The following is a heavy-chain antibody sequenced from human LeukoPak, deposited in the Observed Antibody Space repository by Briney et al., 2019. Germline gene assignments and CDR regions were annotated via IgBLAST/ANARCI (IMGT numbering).Heavy chain of an antibody. CDR2: IYPGDSDT. V-gene: IGHV5-51*01. CDR3: ARLVGYCSSTSCYTKVVYFDY. D-gene: IGHD2-2*02. J-gene: IGHJ4*02. CDR1: GYSFTSYW. Sequence: GESLKISCKGSGYSFTSYWIGWARQMPGKGLEWMGIIYPGDSDTRYSPSFQGQVTISADKSISTAYLQWSSLKASDTAMYYCARLVGYCSSTSCYTKVVYFDYWGQGTLVTVSS.